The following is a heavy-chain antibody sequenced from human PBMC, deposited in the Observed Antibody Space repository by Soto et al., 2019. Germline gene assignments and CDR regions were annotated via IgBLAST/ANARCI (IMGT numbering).Heavy chain of an antibody. V-gene: IGHV3-30*18. CDR2: MSYDGGNK. D-gene: IGHD2-2*01. CDR1: GFTFSSYG. CDR3: AKVLGYCTSSSCSREAYYYYGMDV. J-gene: IGHJ6*02. Sequence: GGSLRLSCAVSGFTFSSYGMHWVRQAPGRGLEWVAVMSYDGGNKYYADSVKGRFTISRDNPKNTLYLQMNSLRAEDTAVYYCAKVLGYCTSSSCSREAYYYYGMDVWGQGTTVTVSS.